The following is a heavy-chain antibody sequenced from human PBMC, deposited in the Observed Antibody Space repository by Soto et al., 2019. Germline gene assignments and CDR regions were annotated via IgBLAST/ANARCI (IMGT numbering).Heavy chain of an antibody. CDR3: VTVNLVGAAYYFDY. D-gene: IGHD1-26*01. CDR1: GGSIRNGDYY. J-gene: IGHJ4*02. CDR2: VYYSGTT. Sequence: SETLSLTCTVSGGSIRNGDYYWGWIRQPPGKGLEWIGYVYYSGTTYSHPSLNGRVSISVDTSENQFSLRLTSVTAADTAVYYCVTVNLVGAAYYFDYWGPGTLVTVSS. V-gene: IGHV4-30-4*01.